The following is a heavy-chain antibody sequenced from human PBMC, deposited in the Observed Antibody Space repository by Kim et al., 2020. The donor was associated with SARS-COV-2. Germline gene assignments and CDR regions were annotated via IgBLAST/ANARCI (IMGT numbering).Heavy chain of an antibody. CDR2: INSDGSST. D-gene: IGHD3-22*01. Sequence: GGSLRLSCAASGFTFSSYWMHWVRQAPGKGLVWVSRINSDGSSTSYADSVKGRFTISRDNAKNTLYLQMNSLRAEDTAVYYCAREWVHYDSSGYFVGYYYGMDVWVQGTTVTVSS. J-gene: IGHJ6*02. CDR1: GFTFSSYW. V-gene: IGHV3-74*01. CDR3: AREWVHYDSSGYFVGYYYGMDV.